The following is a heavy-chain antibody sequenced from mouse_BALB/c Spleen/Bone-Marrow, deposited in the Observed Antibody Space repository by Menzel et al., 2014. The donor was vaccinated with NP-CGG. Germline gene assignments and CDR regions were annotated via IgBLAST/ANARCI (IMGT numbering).Heavy chain of an antibody. D-gene: IGHD2-10*01. CDR1: GYTLTSSV. V-gene: IGHV1-14*01. CDR3: ARPYYGNYDAMDY. CDR2: INPYNDGN. J-gene: IGHJ4*01. Sequence: VQLQQSGPELVKPGASVKMSCKASGYTLTSSVMHWVKQKPGQGLEWIGYINPYNDGNKYNEKFKGKATLTSDKSSSTAYMELSSLTYEDSAVYYCARPYYGNYDAMDYWGQGTSVTVS.